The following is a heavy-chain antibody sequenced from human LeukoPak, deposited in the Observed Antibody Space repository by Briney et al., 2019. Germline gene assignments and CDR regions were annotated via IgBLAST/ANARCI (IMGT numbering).Heavy chain of an antibody. Sequence: ASVKVSCKASGGTFSSYAISWVRQAPGQGLEWMGGIIPIFGTANYAQKFQGRVTITTDESTSTAYMELSSLRSEDTAVYYCARSRGYSYGYGYWGQGTLVTVSS. CDR2: IIPIFGTA. V-gene: IGHV1-69*05. D-gene: IGHD5-18*01. CDR1: GGTFSSYA. J-gene: IGHJ4*02. CDR3: ARSRGYSYGYGY.